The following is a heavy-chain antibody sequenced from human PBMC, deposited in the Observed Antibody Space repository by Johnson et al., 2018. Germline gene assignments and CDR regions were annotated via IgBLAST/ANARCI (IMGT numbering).Heavy chain of an antibody. CDR3: TSEGH. J-gene: IGHJ3*01. CDR2: IRSKAHSYGT. CDR1: GFTFSGSA. V-gene: IGHV3-73*01. Sequence: EVQLLESGGGLVQPGGSLKLSCAASGFTFSGSAMPWVRQASGKGLEWIGRIRSKAHSYGTAYAASVKGRFTISRDDSKNTAYLKLNRLKTEDTAVDYCTSEGHWGQGTMVTVCS.